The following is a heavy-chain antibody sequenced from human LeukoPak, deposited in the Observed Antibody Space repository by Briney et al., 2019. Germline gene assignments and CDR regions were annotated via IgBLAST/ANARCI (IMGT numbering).Heavy chain of an antibody. V-gene: IGHV4-39*01. Sequence: SETLSLTCTVSGASISSSTDYWGWIRQPPGKGLEWIANIYYSGSTYYNPSLKSRVTISVDTSKNQFSLKLSSVTAADTAVYYCAGLIRPGWFDPWGQGTLVTVSS. CDR2: IYYSGST. CDR1: GASISSSTDY. CDR3: AGLIRPGWFDP. J-gene: IGHJ5*02. D-gene: IGHD1-14*01.